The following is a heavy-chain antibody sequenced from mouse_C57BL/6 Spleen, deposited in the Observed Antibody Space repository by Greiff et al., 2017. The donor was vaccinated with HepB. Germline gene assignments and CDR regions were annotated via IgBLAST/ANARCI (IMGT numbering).Heavy chain of an antibody. CDR3: ARWGTVTGYFDY. CDR1: GYTFTSYW. Sequence: QVQLQQPGAELVRPGSSVKLSCKASGYTFTSYWMHWVKQRPIQGLEWIGNIDPSDSETHYNQKFKDKATLTVDKSSSTAYMQLSSLTSEDSAVYYCARWGTVTGYFDYWGQGTTLTVSS. CDR2: IDPSDSET. D-gene: IGHD2-13*01. V-gene: IGHV1-52*01. J-gene: IGHJ2*01.